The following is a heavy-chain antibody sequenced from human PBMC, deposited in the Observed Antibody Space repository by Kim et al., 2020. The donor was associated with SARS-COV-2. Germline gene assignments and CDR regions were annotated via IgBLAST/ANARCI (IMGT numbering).Heavy chain of an antibody. CDR1: GYSFTNYW. CDR2: IYPGDSNT. CDR3: ARLGTSTSCYFDY. D-gene: IGHD2-2*01. J-gene: IGHJ4*02. V-gene: IGHV5-51*01. Sequence: GESLQISCKGSGYSFTNYWIGWARQMPGKGLEWMGIIYPGDSNTRYSPSFQGQVTISADKSISTAYLQWSSLKASDTAMYYCARLGTSTSCYFDYWGQGTLVTVSS.